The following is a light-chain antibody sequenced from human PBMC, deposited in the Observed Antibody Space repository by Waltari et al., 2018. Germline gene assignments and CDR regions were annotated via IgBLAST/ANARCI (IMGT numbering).Light chain of an antibody. CDR3: LQYYSNSLT. CDR1: QGISNS. Sequence: DIQMTQSPSSLSASVGDRVTITCRASQGISNSLAWYQQKPGKGPKLLHYTTSRLESGVPSRFSGSVSGADYTLTISILQPEGFATYYCLQYYSNSLTFGGGTKVEIK. CDR2: TTS. V-gene: IGKV1-NL1*01. J-gene: IGKJ4*01.